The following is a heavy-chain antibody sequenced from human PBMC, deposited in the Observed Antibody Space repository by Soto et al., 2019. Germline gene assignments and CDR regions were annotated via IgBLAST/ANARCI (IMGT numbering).Heavy chain of an antibody. CDR1: GGSISSGGHY. Sequence: QVQLQESGPGLVKPSQTLSLTCTVSGGSISSGGHYWSWIRQHPGKGLEWIGYMYYAGRGYYNPSLQSRVTISIDTSKNQFSLELSSVTAADTAVYYCAREVAATTHFDSWGQGTLVTVSS. CDR3: AREVAATTHFDS. V-gene: IGHV4-31*03. CDR2: MYYAGRG. J-gene: IGHJ4*02. D-gene: IGHD5-12*01.